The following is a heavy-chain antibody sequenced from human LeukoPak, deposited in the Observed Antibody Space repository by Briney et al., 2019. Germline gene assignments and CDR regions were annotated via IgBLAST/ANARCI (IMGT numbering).Heavy chain of an antibody. V-gene: IGHV3-23*01. CDR1: GFSLNNFD. J-gene: IGHJ4*02. Sequence: GGSLRLSCTASGFSLNNFDMTWVRQTPGKGLEYVSSIGSAGHTFYAGSLKGRFFISRDTSKNTVYLQVNSLRGEDTAVYFCAKKFPGVSYYFDFWGQATLVTVSS. D-gene: IGHD2-8*01. CDR2: IGSAGHT. CDR3: AKKFPGVSYYFDF.